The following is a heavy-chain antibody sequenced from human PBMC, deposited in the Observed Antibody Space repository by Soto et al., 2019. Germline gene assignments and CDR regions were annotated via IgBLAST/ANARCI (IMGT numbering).Heavy chain of an antibody. V-gene: IGHV3-23*01. Sequence: GGSLRLSCEGSGFTFSSFAMGWVRQAPGKGLEWLSSVSADGVSSFSADSVRGRFRVSRDNSKNTLFLQMRFLRVEDTAVYHCAKTRQAPVGTHFFDLWGQGTQVTVSS. J-gene: IGHJ4*02. CDR2: VSADGVSS. CDR3: AKTRQAPVGTHFFDL. CDR1: GFTFSSFA.